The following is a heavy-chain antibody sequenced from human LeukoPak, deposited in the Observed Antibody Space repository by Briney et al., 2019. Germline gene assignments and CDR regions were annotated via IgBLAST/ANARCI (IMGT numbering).Heavy chain of an antibody. Sequence: LSGGSLRLSCAASGFTFSSYSTSWVRQAPGKGLEWVANIKQDGSEKYYVDSVKGRFTISRDNAKNSLYLQMNSLRAEDTAVYYCARDAYWVAAAGRLDYWGQGTLVTVSS. CDR1: GFTFSSYS. V-gene: IGHV3-7*01. J-gene: IGHJ4*02. CDR3: ARDAYWVAAAGRLDY. D-gene: IGHD6-13*01. CDR2: IKQDGSEK.